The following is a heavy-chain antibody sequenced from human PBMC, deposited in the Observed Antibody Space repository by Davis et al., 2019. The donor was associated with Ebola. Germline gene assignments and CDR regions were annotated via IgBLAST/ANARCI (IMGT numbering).Heavy chain of an antibody. V-gene: IGHV4-34*01. CDR2: INHSGST. CDR3: ARGPSVKGFDY. Sequence: SETLSLTCAVYGGSFSGYYWSWIRQPPGKGLDWIGEINHSGSTNYNPSLKSRVTISVDTSKNQFSLKLSSVTAADTAVYYCARGPSVKGFDYWGQGTLVTVSS. CDR1: GGSFSGYY. J-gene: IGHJ4*02.